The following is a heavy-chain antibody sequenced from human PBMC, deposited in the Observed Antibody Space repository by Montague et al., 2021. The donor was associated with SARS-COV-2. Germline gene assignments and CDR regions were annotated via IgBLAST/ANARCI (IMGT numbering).Heavy chain of an antibody. CDR2: ISGSGGST. CDR1: GFTFSSYA. CDR3: AKDPHHDFWSGYYLDY. J-gene: IGHJ4*02. Sequence: SLRLSCAASGFTFSSYAMSWVRQAPGKGLEWVSAISGSGGSTYYADSVKGRFTISRDNSKNTLYLQMNSLRAEDTAVYYCAKDPHHDFWSGYYLDYWGQGTLVTVSS. D-gene: IGHD3-3*01. V-gene: IGHV3-23*01.